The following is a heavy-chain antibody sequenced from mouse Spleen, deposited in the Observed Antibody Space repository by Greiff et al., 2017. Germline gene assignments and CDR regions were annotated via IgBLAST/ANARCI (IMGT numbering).Heavy chain of an antibody. D-gene: IGHD2-1*01. J-gene: IGHJ4*01. Sequence: EVMLVESGGDLVKPGGSLKLSCAASGFTFSSYGMSWVRQTPDKRLEWVATISSGGSYTYYPDSVKGRFTISRDNAKNTLYLQMSSLKSEDTAMYYCARQDGNFLYYAMDYWGQGTSVTVSS. CDR2: ISSGGSYT. V-gene: IGHV5-6*02. CDR1: GFTFSSYG. CDR3: ARQDGNFLYYAMDY.